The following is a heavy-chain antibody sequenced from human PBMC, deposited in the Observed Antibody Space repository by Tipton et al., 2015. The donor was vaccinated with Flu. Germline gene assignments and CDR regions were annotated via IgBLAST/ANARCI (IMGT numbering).Heavy chain of an antibody. V-gene: IGHV4-34*01. CDR2: INHSGST. J-gene: IGHJ4*02. CDR1: GGSFSGYY. CDR3: ARQQWLADFDY. D-gene: IGHD6-19*01. Sequence: TLSLTCAVYGGSFSGYYWSWIRQPPGKGLEWIGEINHSGSTNYNPSLKSRVTISVDTSKNQFTLKLSSVTAADTAAYYCARQQWLADFDYWGQGTLVTVSS.